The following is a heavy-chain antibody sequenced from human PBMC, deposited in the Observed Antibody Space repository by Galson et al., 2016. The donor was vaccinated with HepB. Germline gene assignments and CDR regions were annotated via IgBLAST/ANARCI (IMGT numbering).Heavy chain of an antibody. CDR3: GRDTAVVGIDY. Sequence: SLRLSCAASGFTFSTYYMSWVRQAPGEGLEWVANIKEDGSEKYYVDSVKGRFTISGDNAKNSLYLLMNSLRAEDTAVYYCGRDTAVVGIDYWGQGTLVTVPS. D-gene: IGHD5-18*01. J-gene: IGHJ4*02. V-gene: IGHV3-7*03. CDR1: GFTFSTYY. CDR2: IKEDGSEK.